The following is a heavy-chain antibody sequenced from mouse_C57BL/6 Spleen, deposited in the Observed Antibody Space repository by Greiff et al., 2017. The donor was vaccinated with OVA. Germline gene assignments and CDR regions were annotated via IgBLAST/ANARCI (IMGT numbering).Heavy chain of an antibody. CDR1: GYTFTSYW. J-gene: IGHJ2*01. CDR2: INPSNGGT. V-gene: IGHV1-53*01. D-gene: IGHD2-2*01. CDR3: ARYWGYIGYFDY. Sequence: QVQLQQPGTELVKPGASVKLSCKASGYTFTSYWMHWVKQRPGQGLEWIGNINPSNGGTNYNEKFKSKATLTVDESSSTAYMQLSSLTSEDSAVYYCARYWGYIGYFDYWGQGTTLTVSS.